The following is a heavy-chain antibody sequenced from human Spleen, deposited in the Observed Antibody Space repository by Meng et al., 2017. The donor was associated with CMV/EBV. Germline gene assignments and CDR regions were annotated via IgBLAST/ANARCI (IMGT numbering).Heavy chain of an antibody. V-gene: IGHV4-34*01. Sequence: QVPVPQRGAGLLRPSEPLSRSCAVYGGSFSGYYWSCIRQPPGKGLEWIGEINHSGSTNYNPSLKSRVTISVDTSKNQFSLKLSSVTAADTAVYYCARRDGRCLDYWGQGTLVTVSS. CDR3: ARRDGRCLDY. D-gene: IGHD5-24*01. CDR2: INHSGST. J-gene: IGHJ4*02. CDR1: GGSFSGYY.